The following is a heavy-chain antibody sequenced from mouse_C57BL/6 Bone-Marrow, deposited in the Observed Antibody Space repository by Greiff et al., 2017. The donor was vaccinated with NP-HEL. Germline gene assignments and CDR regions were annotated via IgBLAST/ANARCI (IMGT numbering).Heavy chain of an antibody. Sequence: EVQLQQSGTVLARPGASVKMSCKTSGYTFTSYWMHWVKQRPGQGLEWIGAIYPGNSDTSYNQKFKGKAKLTAVTSASTAYMELSSLTNEDSAVYYCTRWPIYYENYFDYWGQGTTLTVSS. CDR3: TRWPIYYENYFDY. CDR1: GYTFTSYW. D-gene: IGHD2-4*01. J-gene: IGHJ2*01. CDR2: IYPGNSDT. V-gene: IGHV1-5*01.